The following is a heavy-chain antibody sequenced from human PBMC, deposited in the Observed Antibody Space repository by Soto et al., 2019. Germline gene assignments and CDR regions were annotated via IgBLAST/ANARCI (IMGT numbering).Heavy chain of an antibody. Sequence: SETLSLTCAVYGGSFSGYYWSWIRQPPGKGLEWIGEINHSGSTNYNPSLKRRVTISVDTSKNQFSLKLSSVTAADTAVYYCARGHQVGVVQERYYYGMDVWGQGTTVTLSS. CDR2: INHSGST. CDR3: ARGHQVGVVQERYYYGMDV. J-gene: IGHJ6*02. CDR1: GGSFSGYY. V-gene: IGHV4-34*01. D-gene: IGHD2-2*01.